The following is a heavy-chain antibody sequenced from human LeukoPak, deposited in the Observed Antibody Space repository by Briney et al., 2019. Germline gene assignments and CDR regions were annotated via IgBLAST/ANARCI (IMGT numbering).Heavy chain of an antibody. CDR3: AKVAKYYYGSETYYFFEH. D-gene: IGHD3-10*01. CDR2: ISYDGSNK. V-gene: IGHV3-30*04. J-gene: IGHJ4*02. CDR1: GFTFSSYA. Sequence: GGSLRLSCAASGFTFSSYAMHWVRQAPGKGLEWVAVISYDGSNKYYADSVKGRFTISRDNAKNSLYLQMNSLRVEDTAVYYCAKVAKYYYGSETYYFFEHWGQGTPVTASS.